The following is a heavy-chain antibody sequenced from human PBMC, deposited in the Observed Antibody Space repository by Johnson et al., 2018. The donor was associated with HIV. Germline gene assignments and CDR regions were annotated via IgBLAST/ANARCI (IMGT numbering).Heavy chain of an antibody. CDR3: AKRSGYDDRAYNDAFDI. CDR2: IYSGGNT. D-gene: IGHD5-12*01. Sequence: VQLVESGGGLVQPGGSLRLSCAASGFTVSKNYLTWVRQAPGMGLEWVSIIYSGGNTYYADSVKGRFTIPRDNSKNTLYLQMNSLRAEDTAWYYCAKRSGYDDRAYNDAFDIWGQGTMVTVSS. J-gene: IGHJ3*02. CDR1: GFTVSKNY. V-gene: IGHV3-66*01.